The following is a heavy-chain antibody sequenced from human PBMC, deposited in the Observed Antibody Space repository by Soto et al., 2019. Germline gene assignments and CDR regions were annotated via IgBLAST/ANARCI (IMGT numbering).Heavy chain of an antibody. CDR2: IYWDDDK. D-gene: IGHD3-10*01. V-gene: IGHV2-5*02. CDR3: AHGGWFGECYYYYGMDV. Sequence: QITLKESGPTLVKPTQTLTLTCTFSGFSLSTSGVGVGWIRQPPGKALEWLALIYWDDDKRYSPSLKSRLTITKDTSKNQVVLTMTNMDPVDTATYYCAHGGWFGECYYYYGMDVWGQGTTVTVSS. J-gene: IGHJ6*02. CDR1: GFSLSTSGVG.